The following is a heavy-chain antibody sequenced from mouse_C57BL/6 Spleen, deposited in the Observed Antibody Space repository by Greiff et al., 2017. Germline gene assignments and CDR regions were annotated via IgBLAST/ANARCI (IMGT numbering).Heavy chain of an antibody. J-gene: IGHJ4*01. V-gene: IGHV6-6*01. CDR2: IRNKANNHAT. D-gene: IGHD4-1*01. CDR1: GFTFSDAW. CDR3: TRVRDGTDAMDY. Sequence: EVQRVESGGGLVQPGGSMKLSCAASGFTFSDAWMDWVRQSPEKGLEWVAEIRNKANNHATDYAESVKGRFTISRDDSKSSVYLQMNSLRAEDTGIYYCTRVRDGTDAMDYWGQGTSVTVSS.